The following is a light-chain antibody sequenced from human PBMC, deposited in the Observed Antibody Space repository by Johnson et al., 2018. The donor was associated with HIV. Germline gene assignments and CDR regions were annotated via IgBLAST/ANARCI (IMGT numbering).Light chain of an antibody. CDR1: SSNVGSSF. V-gene: IGLV1-51*01. J-gene: IGLJ1*01. CDR2: DNN. CDR3: GTWDSSLRAVV. Sequence: QSVLTQPPSVSAAPGQTVTISCSGSSSNVGSSFVSWYRQVPGTAPKLLIYDNNKRPSGIPGRFSGSKSGTSATLGITGLQTGDEADYYCGTWDSSLRAVVCGTGTKVTVL.